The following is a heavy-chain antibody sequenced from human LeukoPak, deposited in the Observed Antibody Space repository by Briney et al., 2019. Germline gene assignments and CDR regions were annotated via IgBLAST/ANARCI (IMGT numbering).Heavy chain of an antibody. J-gene: IGHJ4*02. CDR2: TYYRSKWYN. CDR3: TRVGYSRTWYAYFDY. V-gene: IGHV6-1*01. D-gene: IGHD6-13*01. CDR1: GDSVSIDSTT. Sequence: SPTLSLTCAISGDSVSIDSTTWNWIRQSPSRGLEWLGRTYYRSKWYNDYAVSVKSRITINPDTSKNQFSLQLNSVTPEDTAVYYCTRVGYSRTWYAYFDYWGQGTLVTVSS.